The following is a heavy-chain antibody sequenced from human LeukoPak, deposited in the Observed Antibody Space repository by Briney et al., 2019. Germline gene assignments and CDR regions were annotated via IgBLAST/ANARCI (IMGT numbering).Heavy chain of an antibody. J-gene: IGHJ4*02. CDR1: GYTFTNLD. Sequence: ASVRVSCKTSGYTFTNLDINWLRQAPGQGLEWMGWMSPNSGDTGYAQKFQGRVSTTRDTSISTAYMELSSLRSEDTAVYYCASNPPNTGDFYYWGLGSLVTVSS. D-gene: IGHD1-1*01. CDR3: ASNPPNTGDFYY. CDR2: MSPNSGDT. V-gene: IGHV1-8*01.